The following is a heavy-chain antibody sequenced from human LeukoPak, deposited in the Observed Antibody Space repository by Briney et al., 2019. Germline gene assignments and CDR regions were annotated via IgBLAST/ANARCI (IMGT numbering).Heavy chain of an antibody. CDR3: ARDSSCPHLRSGGSCYYYYGMDV. CDR1: GGSISSGGYY. J-gene: IGHJ6*02. CDR2: IYYSGST. V-gene: IGHV4-31*03. D-gene: IGHD2-15*01. Sequence: SQTLSLTCTVSGGSISSGGYYWSWIRQHPGKGLEWIGYIYYSGSTYYNPSLKSRVTISVDTSKNQLSLKLSSVTAADTAVYYCARDSSCPHLRSGGSCYYYYGMDVWGQGTTVTVSS.